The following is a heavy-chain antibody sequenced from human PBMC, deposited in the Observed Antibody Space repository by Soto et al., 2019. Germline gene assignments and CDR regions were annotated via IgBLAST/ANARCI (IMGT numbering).Heavy chain of an antibody. CDR2: IKSKTDGGTT. J-gene: IGHJ4*02. CDR1: GFTFSNAW. V-gene: IGHV3-15*01. D-gene: IGHD3-3*01. Sequence: GGSLRLSCAASGFTFSNAWMSWVRQAPGKGLEWVGRIKSKTDGGTTDYDAPVKGRFTISRDDSKNTLYLQMNSLKTEDTAVYYCTTDRTAYYDFWSGPPGDFAYWGQGTLVTVSS. CDR3: TTDRTAYYDFWSGPPGDFAY.